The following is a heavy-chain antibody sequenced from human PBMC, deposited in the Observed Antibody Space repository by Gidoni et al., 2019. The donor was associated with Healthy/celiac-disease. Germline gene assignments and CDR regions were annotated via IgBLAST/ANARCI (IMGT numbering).Heavy chain of an antibody. CDR1: GFTFSSYS. J-gene: IGHJ5*02. CDR2: ISSSSGTI. D-gene: IGHD3-22*01. V-gene: IGHV3-48*02. CDR3: ARDLVSDYYDSRDYRFDP. Sequence: EVQLVESGGGLVQPGGSLRLSCAASGFTFSSYSMNWVRQAPGKGLEWVSYISSSSGTIYYADSVKGRFTISRDDAKNSLYLQMNSLRDEDTAVYYCARDLVSDYYDSRDYRFDPWGQGTLVTVSS.